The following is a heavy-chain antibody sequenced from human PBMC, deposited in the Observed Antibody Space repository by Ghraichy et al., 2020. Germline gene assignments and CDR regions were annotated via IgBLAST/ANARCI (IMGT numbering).Heavy chain of an antibody. CDR3: ARLPQIPAAAGTEEDYYYGMDV. V-gene: IGHV4-34*01. CDR2: INHSGST. CDR1: GGSFSGYY. D-gene: IGHD6-13*01. Sequence: SETLSLTCAVYGGSFSGYYWSWIRQPPGKGLEWIGEINHSGSTNYNPSLKSRVTISVDTSKNQFSLKLSSVTAADTAVYYCARLPQIPAAAGTEEDYYYGMDVWGQGTTVTVSS. J-gene: IGHJ6*02.